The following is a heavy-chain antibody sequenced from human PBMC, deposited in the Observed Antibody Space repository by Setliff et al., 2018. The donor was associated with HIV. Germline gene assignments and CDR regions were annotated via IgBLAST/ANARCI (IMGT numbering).Heavy chain of an antibody. Sequence: SETLSLTCTVSGDSVNDRSYFWGWIRQPPGKGLEWIGTFYYNGDSRYNPSLKSRVTISVDTSKNQFSLNLNSVTAADTAVYYCARAVNYWGLLSWFDPWGQGTLVTVSS. J-gene: IGHJ5*02. D-gene: IGHD7-27*01. CDR1: GDSVNDRSYF. CDR2: FYYNGDS. V-gene: IGHV4-39*01. CDR3: ARAVNYWGLLSWFDP.